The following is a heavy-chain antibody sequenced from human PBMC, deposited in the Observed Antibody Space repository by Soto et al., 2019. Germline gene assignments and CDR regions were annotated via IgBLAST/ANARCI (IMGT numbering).Heavy chain of an antibody. Sequence: GGSLRLSCAASGFTFSSYGMHWVRQAPGKGLEWVAVIWYDGSNKYYADSVKGRFTISRDNSKNTLYLQMNSLRAEDTAVYYCARDPSRTIFGVVTPEGFDPWGQGTLVTVSS. CDR3: ARDPSRTIFGVVTPEGFDP. D-gene: IGHD3-3*01. V-gene: IGHV3-33*01. J-gene: IGHJ5*02. CDR2: IWYDGSNK. CDR1: GFTFSSYG.